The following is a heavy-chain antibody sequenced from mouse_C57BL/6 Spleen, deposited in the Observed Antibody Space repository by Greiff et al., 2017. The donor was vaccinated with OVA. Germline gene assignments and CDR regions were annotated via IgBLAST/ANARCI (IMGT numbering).Heavy chain of an antibody. CDR3: ARKGYYGSSSYAMDY. CDR1: GYTFTSYW. CDR2: INPSNGGT. Sequence: QVQLQQSGTELVKPGASVKLSCKASGYTFTSYWMHWVKQRPGQGLEWIGNINPSNGGTNYNEKFKSKATLTVDKSSSTAYMQLSSLTSEDSAVYYCARKGYYGSSSYAMDYWGQGTSVTVSS. V-gene: IGHV1-53*01. D-gene: IGHD1-1*01. J-gene: IGHJ4*01.